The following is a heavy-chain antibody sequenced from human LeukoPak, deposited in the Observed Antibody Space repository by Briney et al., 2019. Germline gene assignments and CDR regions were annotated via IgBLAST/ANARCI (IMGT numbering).Heavy chain of an antibody. Sequence: ASVTVSCKASGYTFTGYYIHWVRQAPGQGLEWMGWIKPNSGGTKFAQKFQGRVTMTRDTSISTAYMELSRLRSDDTAVYYCATMMYSETYNDYWGQGTLVTVSS. D-gene: IGHD1-26*01. V-gene: IGHV1-2*02. CDR3: ATMMYSETYNDY. CDR1: GYTFTGYY. CDR2: IKPNSGGT. J-gene: IGHJ4*02.